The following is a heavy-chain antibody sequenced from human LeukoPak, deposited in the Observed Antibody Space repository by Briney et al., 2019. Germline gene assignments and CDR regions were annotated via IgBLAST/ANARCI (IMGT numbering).Heavy chain of an antibody. D-gene: IGHD6-13*01. CDR1: GGSISSSSYY. CDR3: ARLSVIAAAGTEYFDY. CDR2: IYYSGST. Sequence: PSETLSLTCTVSGGSISSSSYYWGWIRQPPGKGLEWIGSIYYSGSTYYNPSLKSRVTISVDTSKNQFSLKLGSVTAADTAVYYCARLSVIAAAGTEYFDYWGQGTLVTVSS. V-gene: IGHV4-39*01. J-gene: IGHJ4*02.